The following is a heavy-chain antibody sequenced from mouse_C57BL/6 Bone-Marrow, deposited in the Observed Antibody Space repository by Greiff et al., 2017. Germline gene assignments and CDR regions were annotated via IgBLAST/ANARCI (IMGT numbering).Heavy chain of an antibody. CDR2: INPSSGYT. V-gene: IGHV1-4*01. Sequence: QVQLKESGAELARPGASVKMSCKASGYTFTSYTMHWVKQRPGQGLEWIGYINPSSGYTKYNQKFKDKATLTADKSSSTAYMQLSSLTSEDSAVYYCARPLGTSFDYWGQGTTLTVSS. CDR3: ARPLGTSFDY. J-gene: IGHJ2*01. CDR1: GYTFTSYT. D-gene: IGHD3-1*01.